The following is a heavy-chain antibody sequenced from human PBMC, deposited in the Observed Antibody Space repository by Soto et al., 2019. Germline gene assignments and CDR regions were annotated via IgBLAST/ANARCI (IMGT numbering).Heavy chain of an antibody. CDR3: ARTPKDNYGSNWFDP. D-gene: IGHD3-10*01. CDR2: IFYSGTT. CDR1: GGSISSSSYY. Sequence: SETLSLTCTVSGGSISSSSYYWGWIRQPPGKGLEWIGNIFYSGTTYYNPSLKSRVTISVDTSKNQFSLKLSSVTAADTAVYYCARTPKDNYGSNWFDPWGQGTLVTVSS. V-gene: IGHV4-39*01. J-gene: IGHJ5*02.